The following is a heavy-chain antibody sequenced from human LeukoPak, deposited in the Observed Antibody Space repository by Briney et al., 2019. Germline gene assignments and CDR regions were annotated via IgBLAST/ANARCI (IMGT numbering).Heavy chain of an antibody. CDR1: GFTLSSYG. CDR3: AKAPPGYSSSWYYFDY. Sequence: PGGSLRLSCAASGFTLSSYGMHWVRQAPGKGLEWVAVIWYDGSNKYYADSVKGRFTISRDNSKNTLYLQMNSLRAEDTAVYYCAKAPPGYSSSWYYFDYWGQGTLVTVSS. V-gene: IGHV3-33*06. CDR2: IWYDGSNK. D-gene: IGHD6-13*01. J-gene: IGHJ4*02.